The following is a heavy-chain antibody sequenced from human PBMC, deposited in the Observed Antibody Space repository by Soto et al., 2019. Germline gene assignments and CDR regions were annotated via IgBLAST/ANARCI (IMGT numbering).Heavy chain of an antibody. V-gene: IGHV1-3*01. CDR3: ARVIGRSWFDP. CDR1: GYTFTSYA. Sequence: QVQLVQSGAEVKKPGASVKVSCKASGYTFTSYAMHWVRQAPGQRLEWMGWINAGNGNTKYSQKFQGRVTTPRDTSASTAYMERSSLRSEDTAVYYCARVIGRSWFDPWGQGTLVTVSS. J-gene: IGHJ5*02. CDR2: INAGNGNT.